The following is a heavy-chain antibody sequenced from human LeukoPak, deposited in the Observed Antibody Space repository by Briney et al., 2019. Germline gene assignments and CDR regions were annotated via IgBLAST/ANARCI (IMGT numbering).Heavy chain of an antibody. CDR2: IKQDGSEK. CDR3: ARGGSSGPYYYYGMDV. Sequence: SGGSLRLSCAASGFTFSSYWMSWVRQAPGKGLEWVANIKQDGSEKYCVDSVKGRFTISRDNAKNSLYLQMNSLRAEDTAVYYCARGGSSGPYYYYGMDVWGQGTTVTVSS. V-gene: IGHV3-7*01. J-gene: IGHJ6*02. CDR1: GFTFSSYW. D-gene: IGHD6-19*01.